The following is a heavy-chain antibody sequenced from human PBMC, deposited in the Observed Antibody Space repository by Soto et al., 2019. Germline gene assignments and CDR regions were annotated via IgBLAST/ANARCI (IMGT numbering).Heavy chain of an antibody. CDR3: AKVGVVVVAATHTAEYFQH. Sequence: QVQLVEFGGGVVQPGRSLRLSCAASGFTFSSYGMHWVRQAPGKGLEWVAVISYDGSNKYYADSVKGRFTISRDNSKNTLYLQMNSLRAEDTAVYYCAKVGVVVVAATHTAEYFQHWGQGTLVTVSS. D-gene: IGHD2-15*01. V-gene: IGHV3-30*18. J-gene: IGHJ1*01. CDR2: ISYDGSNK. CDR1: GFTFSSYG.